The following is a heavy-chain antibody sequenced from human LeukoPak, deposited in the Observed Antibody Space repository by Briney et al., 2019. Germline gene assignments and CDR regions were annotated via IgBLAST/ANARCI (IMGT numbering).Heavy chain of an antibody. CDR3: ARESPYYYYGMDV. Sequence: SETLSLTCTVSGGSISSYYWSWIRQPPGKGLEWIGYIYYSGSTNYNPSLKGRVTISVDTSKNQFSLKLSSVTAADTAVYYCARESPYYYYGMDVWGQGTTVTVSS. J-gene: IGHJ6*02. V-gene: IGHV4-59*01. CDR2: IYYSGST. CDR1: GGSISSYY.